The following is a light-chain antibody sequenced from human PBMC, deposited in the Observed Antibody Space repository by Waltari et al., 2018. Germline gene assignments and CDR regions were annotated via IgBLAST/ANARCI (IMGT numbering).Light chain of an antibody. CDR1: SSDY. Sequence: QSALTQPASMSGSPGQSITVSCPGPSSDYVSWYQQLPGKAPQVIIYDVDKRPSGVSIRFSGSKSGNTASLTISGLQAEDEADYFCSSHTRTNTLEMIFGGGTKVTVL. CDR2: DVD. J-gene: IGLJ2*01. V-gene: IGLV2-14*03. CDR3: SSHTRTNTLEMI.